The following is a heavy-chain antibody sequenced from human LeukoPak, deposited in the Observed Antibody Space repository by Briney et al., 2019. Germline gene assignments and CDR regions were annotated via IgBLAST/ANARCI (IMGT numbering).Heavy chain of an antibody. CDR2: INHSGST. CDR1: GGSFSGYY. D-gene: IGHD2-15*01. V-gene: IGHV4-34*01. J-gene: IGHJ4*02. CDR3: ASSCSGGSCYSSSPDY. Sequence: SETLSLTCAVYGGSFSGYYWSWIRQPPGKGLEWIGEINHSGSTNYNPSLKSRVTISVDTSKNQFSLKLSSVTAADTAVYYCASSCSGGSCYSSSPDYWGQGTLDTVSS.